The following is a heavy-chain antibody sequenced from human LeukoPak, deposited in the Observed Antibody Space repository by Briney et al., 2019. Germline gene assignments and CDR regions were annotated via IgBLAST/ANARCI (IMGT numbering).Heavy chain of an antibody. V-gene: IGHV3-23*01. CDR3: AKELGYYGSGSYWATPYYYGMDV. J-gene: IGHJ6*04. CDR2: ISGSGGST. CDR1: GFTFSSYA. Sequence: PGGSLRLSCAASGFTFSSYAMSWVRQAPGKGLEWVSAISGSGGSTYYADSVKGWFTISRDNSKNTLYLQMNSLRAEDTAVYYCAKELGYYGSGSYWATPYYYGMDVWGKGTTVTVSS. D-gene: IGHD3-10*01.